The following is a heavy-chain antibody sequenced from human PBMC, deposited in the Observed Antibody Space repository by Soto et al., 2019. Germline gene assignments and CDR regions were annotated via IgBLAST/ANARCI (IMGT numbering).Heavy chain of an antibody. CDR2: INAGNGNT. Sequence: ASVKVSCKASGYTFTSYAMHWVRQAPGQRLEWMGWINAGNGNTKYSQKFQGRVTITRDTSASTAYMELSSLRSEDTAVYYCARGGYCSGGSCSYDAFDIWGQGTMVTVSS. V-gene: IGHV1-3*01. CDR1: GYTFTSYA. D-gene: IGHD2-15*01. CDR3: ARGGYCSGGSCSYDAFDI. J-gene: IGHJ3*02.